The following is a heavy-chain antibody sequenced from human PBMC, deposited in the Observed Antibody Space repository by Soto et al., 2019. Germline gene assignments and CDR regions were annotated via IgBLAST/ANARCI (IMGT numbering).Heavy chain of an antibody. CDR2: ISYDGSNE. V-gene: IGHV3-30*03. CDR3: AVTTYPIGGMDV. CDR1: GFTFSSYG. Sequence: QVQLVESGGGVVQPGRSLRLSCAASGFTFSSYGMHWVRQAPGKGLEWVALISYDGSNEYYADSVKGRFTISRDNSKNTLYLQMNSLRAEDTAVYYCAVTTYPIGGMDVWGQGTTVTVSS. J-gene: IGHJ6*02. D-gene: IGHD4-17*01.